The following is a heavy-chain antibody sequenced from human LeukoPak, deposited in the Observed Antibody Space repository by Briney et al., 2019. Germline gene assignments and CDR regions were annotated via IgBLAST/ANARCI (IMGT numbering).Heavy chain of an antibody. CDR2: IYNSGST. V-gene: IGHV4-59*08. Sequence: SQTLSLTCTVSGGSISGYYWSWIRQSPGKGQEWIAYIYNSGSTNYNPSLQSRVTISVDTSKNQFSLNLSSVTAADTAVYYCARYGSGTYPQFDYWGQGTLVTVSS. CDR1: GGSISGYY. D-gene: IGHD3-10*01. J-gene: IGHJ4*02. CDR3: ARYGSGTYPQFDY.